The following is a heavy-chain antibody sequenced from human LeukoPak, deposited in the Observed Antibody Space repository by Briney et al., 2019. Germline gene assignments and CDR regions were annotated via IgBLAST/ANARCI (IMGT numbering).Heavy chain of an antibody. CDR1: GGSISSYY. CDR3: TRDTGTTGEVKFDS. J-gene: IGHJ5*01. V-gene: IGHV4-4*07. CDR2: IYTSGST. Sequence: SETLSLTCTVSGGSISSYYWSWIRQPAGKGLEWIGRIYTSGSTTYNPSLKSRVTMSVDTSKSQFSLNLMSVTAADTAVYYCTRDTGTTGEVKFDSWGQGTLVTVSS. D-gene: IGHD4-17*01.